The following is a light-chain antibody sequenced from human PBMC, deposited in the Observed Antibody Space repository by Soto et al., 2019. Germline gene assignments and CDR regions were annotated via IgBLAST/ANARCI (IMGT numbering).Light chain of an antibody. V-gene: IGKV3-20*01. CDR1: QSVSSNY. J-gene: IGKJ1*01. CDR3: QQYGSSGRT. Sequence: EIVLTQSPGTLSLSPGERATLSCRTSQSVSSNYLAWYQQKPGQAPRLLIYGASSRATGIPDRFSGSGSGTDFTLIISRLEPEDFAVYYCQQYGSSGRTFGQGTKVEIK. CDR2: GAS.